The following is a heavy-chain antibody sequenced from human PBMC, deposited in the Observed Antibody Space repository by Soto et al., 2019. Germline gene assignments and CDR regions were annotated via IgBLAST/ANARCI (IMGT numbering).Heavy chain of an antibody. J-gene: IGHJ6*02. CDR2: SYHSGGT. CDR1: GGSISSSNW. Sequence: SETLSLTCAVSGGSISSSNWWSWVRQPPRKGLEWIGESYHSGGTNYNPSLKSRGTISVDKSKNQCSLKLSAVTAADTAVYYCVRAHYYDSSAGVAYYYYGMDVWGQGTTVTVSS. V-gene: IGHV4-4*02. CDR3: VRAHYYDSSAGVAYYYYGMDV. D-gene: IGHD3-22*01.